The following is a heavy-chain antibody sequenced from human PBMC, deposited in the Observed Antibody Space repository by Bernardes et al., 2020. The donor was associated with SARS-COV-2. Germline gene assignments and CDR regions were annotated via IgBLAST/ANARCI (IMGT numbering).Heavy chain of an antibody. J-gene: IGHJ3*02. V-gene: IGHV1-2*02. CDR3: VSVTWSRRDGFDM. CDR2: IYPKDGVT. D-gene: IGHD1-26*01. CDR1: GYTFTDYH. Sequence: SVKVYCMASGYTFTDYHIHWVRQAPGQGLEWMGWIYPKDGVTEYSQKFRGRITLTRDTSIATAYMDLNSLTSDDTAVYYCVSVTWSRRDGFDMWGQGTMVTVTS.